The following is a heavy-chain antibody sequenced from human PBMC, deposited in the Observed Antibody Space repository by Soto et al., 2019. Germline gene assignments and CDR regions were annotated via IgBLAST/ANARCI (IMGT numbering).Heavy chain of an antibody. CDR3: ARDYYDSSGYNYFDY. V-gene: IGHV3-33*01. Sequence: GGSLRLSCAASGFTFSSYGMHWVRQAPGKGLEWVAVIWYDGSNKYYADSVKGRFTISRDNSKNTLYLQMNSLRAEDTAVYYCARDYYDSSGYNYFDYWGQGTLVTVS. CDR1: GFTFSSYG. J-gene: IGHJ4*02. CDR2: IWYDGSNK. D-gene: IGHD3-22*01.